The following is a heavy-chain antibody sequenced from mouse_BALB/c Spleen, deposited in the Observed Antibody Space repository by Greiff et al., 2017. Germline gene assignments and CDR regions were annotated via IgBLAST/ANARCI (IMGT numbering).Heavy chain of an antibody. V-gene: IGHV14-3*02. CDR1: GFNIKDTY. D-gene: IGHD2-12*01. J-gene: IGHJ3*01. CDR3: AREACDDPAWFAY. CDR2: IDPANGNT. Sequence: EVQLQQSGAELVKPGASVKLSCTASGFNIKDTYMHWVKQRPEQGLEWIGRIDPANGNTKYDPKFQGKATITADTSSNTAYLQLSSLTSEDTAVYYCAREACDDPAWFAYWGQGTLVTVSA.